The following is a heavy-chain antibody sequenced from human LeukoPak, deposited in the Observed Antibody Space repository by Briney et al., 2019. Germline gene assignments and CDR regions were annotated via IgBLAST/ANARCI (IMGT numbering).Heavy chain of an antibody. CDR3: AKEHCSSTSCYRGGYYFDY. V-gene: IGHV3-33*06. CDR1: GFTFSSYA. CDR2: IWYDGSNK. D-gene: IGHD2-2*02. Sequence: GGSLRLSCAASGFTFSSYAMSWVRQAPGKGLEWVAVIWYDGSNKYYADSVKGRFTISRDNSKNTLYLQMNSLRAEDTAVYYCAKEHCSSTSCYRGGYYFDYWGQGTLVTVSS. J-gene: IGHJ4*02.